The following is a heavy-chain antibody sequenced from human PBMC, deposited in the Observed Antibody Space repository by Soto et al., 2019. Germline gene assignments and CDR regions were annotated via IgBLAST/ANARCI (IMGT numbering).Heavy chain of an antibody. J-gene: IGHJ5*01. V-gene: IGHV3-23*01. D-gene: IGHD3-16*01. CDR1: RFTFSDFA. Sequence: DVQLLESGGGLVQPGGSLTLSCAASRFTFSDFAMSWVRQAPGKGLEWGSSIGGGGSDTYYADSVKGRFTLSRDNSKNTLYLQMDSLRDEDTAVYYCAKDAVPYTGKWDWFDSWGQGTLVIVSS. CDR2: IGGGGSDT. CDR3: AKDAVPYTGKWDWFDS.